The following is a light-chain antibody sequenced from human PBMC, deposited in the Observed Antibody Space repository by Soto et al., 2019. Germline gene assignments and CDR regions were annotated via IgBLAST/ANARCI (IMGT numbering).Light chain of an antibody. Sequence: DIVMTQSPATLSLAPGERVTFSCRASQGVSRKLAWYQHKPGQAPRLLISGASTGATGIPARFSGSGSGTEFTLTISSLQSEDFAVYYCQQYNNWPPITFGQGTRLEIK. J-gene: IGKJ5*01. CDR2: GAS. CDR1: QGVSRK. V-gene: IGKV3-15*01. CDR3: QQYNNWPPIT.